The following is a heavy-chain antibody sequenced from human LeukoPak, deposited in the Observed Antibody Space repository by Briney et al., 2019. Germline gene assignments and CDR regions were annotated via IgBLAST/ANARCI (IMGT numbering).Heavy chain of an antibody. D-gene: IGHD5-12*01. J-gene: IGHJ3*02. CDR1: GGTFSSYA. CDR3: ARDVDIVATICAFDI. V-gene: IGHV1-69*05. Sequence: SVKVSCKASGGTFSSYAISWVRQASGQGLEWIGRIIPIFGTANYAQKFQGRVTITTDESTSPAYMELSSLRSEDTAVCYCARDVDIVATICAFDIWGQGTMVTVSS. CDR2: IIPIFGTA.